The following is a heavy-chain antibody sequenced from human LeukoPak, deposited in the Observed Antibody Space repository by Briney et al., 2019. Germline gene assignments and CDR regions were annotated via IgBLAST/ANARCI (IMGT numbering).Heavy chain of an antibody. V-gene: IGHV3-33*01. CDR2: IWYDGSNK. Sequence: GGSLRLSCAASGFTFSNYGMHWVRQAPGKGLEWVALIWYDGSNKYYTDSVKGRLTISRDNTKNTLYLQMNSLRAEDTAVYYCAREGPRGNSQFDYWGQGTLVTVSS. CDR1: GFTFSNYG. D-gene: IGHD2/OR15-2a*01. CDR3: AREGPRGNSQFDY. J-gene: IGHJ4*02.